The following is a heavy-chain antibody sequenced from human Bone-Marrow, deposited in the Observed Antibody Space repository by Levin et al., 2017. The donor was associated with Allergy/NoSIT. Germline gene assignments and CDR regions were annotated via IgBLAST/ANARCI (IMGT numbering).Heavy chain of an antibody. CDR3: ARDPAYYASSGWGYFDY. V-gene: IGHV3-30-3*01. CDR2: ISYDGSNK. J-gene: IGHJ4*02. Sequence: GESLKISCAASGLTFRGYAMHWVRQAPGKGLEWVAVISYDGSNKYSADSVKGRFTISRDNSKNTVYLQMNSLRAEDTAVYYCARDPAYYASSGWGYFDYWGQGTLVTVSS. CDR1: GLTFRGYA. D-gene: IGHD3-22*01.